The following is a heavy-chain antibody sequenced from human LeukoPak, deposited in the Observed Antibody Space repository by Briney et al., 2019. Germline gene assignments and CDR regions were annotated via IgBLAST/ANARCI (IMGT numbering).Heavy chain of an antibody. J-gene: IGHJ4*02. Sequence: SETLSLTCTVSGYSISSGYYWGWIRQPPGKGLEWIGSICHSGSTYYNPSLKSRVTISVDTSKNQFSLKLSSVTAADTAVYYCARVCSSTSCYFYWGQGTLVTVSS. CDR3: ARVCSSTSCYFY. V-gene: IGHV4-38-2*02. CDR2: ICHSGST. CDR1: GYSISSGYY. D-gene: IGHD2-2*01.